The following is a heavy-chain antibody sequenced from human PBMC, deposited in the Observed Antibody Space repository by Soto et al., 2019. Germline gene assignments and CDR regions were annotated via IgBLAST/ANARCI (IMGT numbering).Heavy chain of an antibody. D-gene: IGHD4-17*01. CDR1: GFSLSTSGVG. V-gene: IGHV2-5*01. Sequence: SGPTLVNPTQTLTLTCTFSGFSLSTSGVGVGWIRQPPGKALERLALIYWNDDKRYSPSLKSRLTITKDTSKNQVVLTMTNMDPVDTATYYCAHHNDYGDYFDHWGQGALVTVSS. CDR2: IYWNDDK. CDR3: AHHNDYGDYFDH. J-gene: IGHJ4*02.